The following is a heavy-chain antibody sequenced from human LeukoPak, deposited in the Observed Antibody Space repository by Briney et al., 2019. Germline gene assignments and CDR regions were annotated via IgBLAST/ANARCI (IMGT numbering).Heavy chain of an antibody. D-gene: IGHD4-17*01. Sequence: GGSLRLSCAASEFTFSSFAMTWVRQAPGKGLEWVAVISYDGSNKYYADSVKGRFTISRDNSKNTLYLQMNSLRAEDTAVYYCAKIYGDYVAWGQGTLVTVSS. CDR2: ISYDGSNK. CDR3: AKIYGDYVA. V-gene: IGHV3-30*18. CDR1: EFTFSSFA. J-gene: IGHJ5*02.